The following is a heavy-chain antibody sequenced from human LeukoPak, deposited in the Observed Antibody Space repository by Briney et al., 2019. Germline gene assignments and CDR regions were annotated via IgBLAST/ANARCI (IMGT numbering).Heavy chain of an antibody. CDR1: GFTFSSYG. CDR2: IRYDGSNK. Sequence: GGSLRLSCAASGFTFSSYGIHWVRQAPGKGLEWVAFIRYDGSNKYYTDSVKGRFTISRDNSKNTLYLQMNSLRAEDTAVYYCAGGQGWHFDLWGRGTLITVSS. J-gene: IGHJ2*01. CDR3: AGGQGWHFDL. D-gene: IGHD2-15*01. V-gene: IGHV3-30*02.